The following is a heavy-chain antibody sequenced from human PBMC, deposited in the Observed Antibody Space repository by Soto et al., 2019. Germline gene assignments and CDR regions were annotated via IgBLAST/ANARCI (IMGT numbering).Heavy chain of an antibody. D-gene: IGHD6-13*01. CDR2: IYSGGSN. Sequence: EVQLVETGGGLIQPGGSLRLSCAASGFTVSSNYMSWVRQAPGKGLEWVSVIYSGGSNYYADSVKGRFTISRDNSKNTLYLQMNSLRAEDTAVYYCARVGYSSTGKDYWGQGTLVTVSS. J-gene: IGHJ4*02. V-gene: IGHV3-53*02. CDR1: GFTVSSNY. CDR3: ARVGYSSTGKDY.